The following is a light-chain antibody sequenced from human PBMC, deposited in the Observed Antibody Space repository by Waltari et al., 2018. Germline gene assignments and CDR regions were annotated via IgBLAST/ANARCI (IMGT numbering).Light chain of an antibody. J-gene: IGKJ5*01. CDR2: AAS. CDR1: QGLINS. V-gene: IGKV1-NL1*01. CDR3: QQYYSTLTT. Sequence: DIQMAQSPSSLSASVGYRVTITCRASQGLINSLAWYQQKPGKAPKLLLYAASRLESGVPSRFSGSGSGTDYTLTISSLQPEDFATYYCQQYYSTLTTFGQGTRLEIK.